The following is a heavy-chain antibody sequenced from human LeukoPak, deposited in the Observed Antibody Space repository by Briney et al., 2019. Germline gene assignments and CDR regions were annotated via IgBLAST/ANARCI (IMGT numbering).Heavy chain of an antibody. Sequence: GESLKISCKGSGYSFTSYWIGWVRQMPGKGLEWMGIIYPGDSDTRYSPSFQGQVTISADKSISTAYLQWSSLKASDTAMYYCARTYYDILTGYYTPYYYYGMGVWGQGTTVTVSS. D-gene: IGHD3-9*01. CDR1: GYSFTSYW. J-gene: IGHJ6*02. V-gene: IGHV5-51*01. CDR3: ARTYYDILTGYYTPYYYYGMGV. CDR2: IYPGDSDT.